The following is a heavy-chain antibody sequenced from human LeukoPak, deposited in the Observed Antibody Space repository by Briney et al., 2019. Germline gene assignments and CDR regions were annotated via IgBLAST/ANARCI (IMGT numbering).Heavy chain of an antibody. J-gene: IGHJ2*01. D-gene: IGHD3-10*01. V-gene: IGHV3-48*03. CDR2: IITGGSVI. CDR1: GFTFSSYS. Sequence: GGSLRLSCAASGFTFSSYSMIWVRQAPGKGLEWVSYIITGGSVIYYADSVKGRFTVSRDNAKNSLYLQMDSLRAEDTAVYYCARVQGVSLSVWYFDLWGRGTLVTVSS. CDR3: ARVQGVSLSVWYFDL.